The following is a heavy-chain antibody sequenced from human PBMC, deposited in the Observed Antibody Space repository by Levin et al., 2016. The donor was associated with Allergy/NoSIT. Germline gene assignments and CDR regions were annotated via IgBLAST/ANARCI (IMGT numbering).Heavy chain of an antibody. J-gene: IGHJ6*02. Sequence: SETLSLTCAVYGGSFSGYYWSWIRQPPGKGLEWIGEINHSGSTNYNPSLKSRVTISVDTSKNQFSLKLSSVTAADTAVYYCARGEVGATTLCYYYGMDVWGQGTTVIVSS. CDR3: ARGEVGATTLCYYYGMDV. V-gene: IGHV4-34*01. CDR1: GGSFSGYY. CDR2: INHSGST. D-gene: IGHD1-26*01.